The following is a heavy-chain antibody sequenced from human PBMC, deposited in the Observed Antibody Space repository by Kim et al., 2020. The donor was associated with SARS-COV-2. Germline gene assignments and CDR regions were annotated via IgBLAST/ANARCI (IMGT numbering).Heavy chain of an antibody. Sequence: GKEGSTSYADPVGGRFTISRDKSKNTLYLQINSLRAEDTAVYFCAKLTDHWGQGTLVTVSS. CDR3: AKLTDH. CDR2: GKEGST. J-gene: IGHJ4*02. D-gene: IGHD3-9*01. V-gene: IGHV3-23*01.